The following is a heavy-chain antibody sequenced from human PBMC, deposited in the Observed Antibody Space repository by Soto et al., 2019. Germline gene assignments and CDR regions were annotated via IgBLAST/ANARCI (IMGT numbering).Heavy chain of an antibody. CDR3: AKSPILRFLDV. V-gene: IGHV3-21*04. Sequence: PGGSLRLSCAASGFTFSSYSMNWVRQAPGKGLEWVSSISSSSSYIYYADSVKGRFTISRDNSKNTLFLQMNSLRAEDTAVYYCAKSPILRFLDVWGQGTTVTVSS. CDR1: GFTFSSYS. CDR2: ISSSSSYI. J-gene: IGHJ6*02. D-gene: IGHD3-3*01.